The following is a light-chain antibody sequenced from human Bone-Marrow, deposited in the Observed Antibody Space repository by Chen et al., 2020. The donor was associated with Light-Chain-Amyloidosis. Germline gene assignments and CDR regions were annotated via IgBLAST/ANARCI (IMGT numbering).Light chain of an antibody. J-gene: IGLJ2*01. CDR3: QSADSSGTYEVI. V-gene: IGLV3-25*03. CDR1: DLPTKY. Sequence: SYELTQPPSVPVSPGQTARITCSGDDLPTKYAYWYQQKPGQAPVLVIHRYTERPSGFSERFSGSSSGTTATLTISGVQAEDEADYHCQSADSSGTYEVIFGGGTKLTVL. CDR2: RYT.